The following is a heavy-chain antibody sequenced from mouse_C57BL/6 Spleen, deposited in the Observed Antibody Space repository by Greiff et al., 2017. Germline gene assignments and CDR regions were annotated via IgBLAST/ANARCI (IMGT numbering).Heavy chain of an antibody. V-gene: IGHV5-17*01. Sequence: EVKVVESGGGLVKPGGSLQLSCAASGFTFSDYGMHWVRQAPEKGLGWVAYISSGSSTIYYSDTVKGRFTISRDNAKNTLFLQMTSLRSEDTAMYYCASPYLYYGSSYAMDYWGQGTSVTVSS. CDR3: ASPYLYYGSSYAMDY. CDR1: GFTFSDYG. D-gene: IGHD1-1*01. CDR2: ISSGSSTI. J-gene: IGHJ4*01.